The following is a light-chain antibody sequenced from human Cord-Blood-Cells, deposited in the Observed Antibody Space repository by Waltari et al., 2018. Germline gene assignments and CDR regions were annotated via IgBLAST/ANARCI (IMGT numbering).Light chain of an antibody. V-gene: IGLV3-1*01. CDR2: QDS. Sequence: SYQLTQPPSVSVSPEQTASITSSGGKLGDNYASWYQQKPGQSPVLVIYQDSKRPSGIPERFSGSNSGNTATLTISGTQAMDEADYYCQAWDSSTAYVFGTGTKVTVL. CDR3: QAWDSSTAYV. J-gene: IGLJ1*01. CDR1: KLGDNY.